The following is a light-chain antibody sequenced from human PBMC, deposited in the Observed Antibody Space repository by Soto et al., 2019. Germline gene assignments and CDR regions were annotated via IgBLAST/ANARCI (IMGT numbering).Light chain of an antibody. V-gene: IGLV3-21*02. Sequence: SYELTQPPSVSVAPGQTARITCGGTNIGSKSVHWYQQKPGQAPVLVVYDDSDRPSGIPERFSGSNSGNTATLTISRVEAGDEADYYCQVWDSSSDQSVFGTGTKLTVL. CDR3: QVWDSSSDQSV. CDR1: NIGSKS. J-gene: IGLJ1*01. CDR2: DDS.